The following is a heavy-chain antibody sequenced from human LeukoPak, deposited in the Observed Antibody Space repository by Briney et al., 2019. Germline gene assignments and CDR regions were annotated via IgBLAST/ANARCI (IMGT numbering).Heavy chain of an antibody. D-gene: IGHD3-22*01. CDR1: GGSISSSSYY. J-gene: IGHJ3*02. CDR2: IYYSGST. Sequence: SETLSLTCTVSGGSISSSSYYWGWIRQPPGKGPEWIGSIYYSGSTYYNPSLKSRVTISVDTSKNQFSLKLSSVTAADTAVYYSYSFYYYDNSGYTDAFDIWGQGTMVTVSS. V-gene: IGHV4-39*01. CDR3: YSFYYYDNSGYTDAFDI.